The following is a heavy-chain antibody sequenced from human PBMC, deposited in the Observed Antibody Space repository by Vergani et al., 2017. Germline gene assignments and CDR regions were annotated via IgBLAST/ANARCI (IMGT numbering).Heavy chain of an antibody. CDR3: AGHSTVEWLVKLGWIDP. CDR2: IYYSGST. CDR1: GASIRSSNYY. D-gene: IGHD6-19*01. V-gene: IGHV4-39*01. Sequence: QLQLQESGPGLVKPSATLSLTCSVSGASIRSSNYYWGWIRQPPGKGLEWIASIYYSGSTYYNPSLKSRVTISLDTSKNQFSLKLSSVTAADTAVYFWAGHSTVEWLVKLGWIDPWGQGILVTVSS. J-gene: IGHJ5*02.